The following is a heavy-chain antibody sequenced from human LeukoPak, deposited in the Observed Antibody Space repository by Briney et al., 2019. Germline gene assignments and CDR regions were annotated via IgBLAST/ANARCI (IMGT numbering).Heavy chain of an antibody. V-gene: IGHV4-4*02. CDR2: IDHSGRT. CDR1: GGSSSSSNW. Sequence: SGALSLACAVSGGSSSSSNWWNWVRQPPGKGLEWIGEIDHSGRTNYNPSLKSRVTISVDKSKNQISLKLSSVTAADTAVYYCASKEYYYYGMDVWGQGTTVTVSS. J-gene: IGHJ6*01. CDR3: ASKEYYYYGMDV.